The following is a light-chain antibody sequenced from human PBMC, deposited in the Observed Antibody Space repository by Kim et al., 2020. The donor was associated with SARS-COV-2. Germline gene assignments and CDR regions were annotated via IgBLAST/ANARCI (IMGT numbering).Light chain of an antibody. Sequence: DIVLTQSPASLSLSPGERATLSCRASQSVGTSLVWYQQKVGQAPRLLIYDASKRATDIPAKFSGSGSGTDFTLTISSLESEDFAVYYCQKRSDWPLTFGGGTKVDIK. CDR2: DAS. V-gene: IGKV3-11*01. CDR3: QKRSDWPLT. J-gene: IGKJ4*01. CDR1: QSVGTS.